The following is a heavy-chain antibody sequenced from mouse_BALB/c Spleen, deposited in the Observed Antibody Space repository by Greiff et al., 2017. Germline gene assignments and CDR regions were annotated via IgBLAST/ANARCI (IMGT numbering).Heavy chain of an antibody. Sequence: EVQRVESGGGLVQPGGSRKLSCAASGFTFSSFGMHWVRQAPEKGLEWVAYISSGSSTIYYADTVKGRFTISRDNPKNTLFLQMTSLRSEDTAMYYCARSYDATRGFAYWGQGTLVTVSA. D-gene: IGHD2-3*01. CDR3: ARSYDATRGFAY. J-gene: IGHJ3*01. CDR2: ISSGSSTI. CDR1: GFTFSSFG. V-gene: IGHV5-17*02.